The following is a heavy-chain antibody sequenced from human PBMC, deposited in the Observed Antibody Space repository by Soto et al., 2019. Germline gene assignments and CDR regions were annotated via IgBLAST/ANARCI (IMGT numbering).Heavy chain of an antibody. D-gene: IGHD4-17*01. CDR2: AKRGGRS. CDR1: GAAFSDYT. J-gene: IGHJ4*02. V-gene: IGHV4-34*01. CDR3: ARATFLTYGDLPFFDY. Sequence: SETLSLTCGLSGAAFSDYTWSWVRQAPGGGLHWIGEAKRGGRSKESRPRQRRLTISVDPSRNQVSLELRSVTAADTAVYYCARATFLTYGDLPFFDYWGQGTLVTVSS.